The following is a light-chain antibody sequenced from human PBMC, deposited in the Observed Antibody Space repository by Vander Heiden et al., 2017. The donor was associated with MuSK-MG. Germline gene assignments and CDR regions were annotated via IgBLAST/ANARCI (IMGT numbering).Light chain of an antibody. J-gene: IGKJ3*01. Sequence: DIQMTQSPSSLSASLGDRVTITCRASQGISNSLAWYQQKPGKAPKLLLYAASRLESGVPSRFSGTGYGQDYTLTRSRRQPVDSAPYYCQLLDTDPGFTFGHGTKVDIK. CDR3: QLLDTDPGFT. CDR1: QGISNS. CDR2: AAS. V-gene: IGKV1-NL1*01.